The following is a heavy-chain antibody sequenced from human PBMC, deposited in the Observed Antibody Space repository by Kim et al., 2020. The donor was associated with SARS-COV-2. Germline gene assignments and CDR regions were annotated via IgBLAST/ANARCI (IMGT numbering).Heavy chain of an antibody. V-gene: IGHV1-18*01. CDR1: GYTFTSYG. J-gene: IGHJ6*02. CDR2: ISAYNGNT. D-gene: IGHD6-13*01. CDR3: AREGSIAAAGYYYYYYGKDV. Sequence: ASVKVSCKASGYTFTSYGISWVRQAPGQGLEWMGWISAYNGNTNYAQKLQGRVTMTTDTSTSTAYMELRSLRSDDTAVYYCAREGSIAAAGYYYYYYGKDVWGQGTTVTVSS.